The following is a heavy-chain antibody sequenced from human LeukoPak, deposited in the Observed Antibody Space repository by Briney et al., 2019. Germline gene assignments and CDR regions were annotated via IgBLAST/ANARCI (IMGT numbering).Heavy chain of an antibody. D-gene: IGHD3-3*01. CDR2: IYTSGST. V-gene: IGHV4-4*07. CDR1: GGSISSYY. Sequence: SETLSLTCTVSGGSISSYYWSWIRQPAGKGLEWIGRIYTSGSTNYNPSLKRRVTMSVDTSKNQFSLKLSSVTAADTAVYYCARGGVDFWSGYQYYFDYWGQGTLVTVSS. CDR3: ARGGVDFWSGYQYYFDY. J-gene: IGHJ4*02.